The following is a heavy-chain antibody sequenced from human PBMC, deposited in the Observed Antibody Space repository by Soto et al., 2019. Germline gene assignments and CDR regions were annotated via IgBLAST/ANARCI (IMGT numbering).Heavy chain of an antibody. CDR1: GGTFSSYA. Sequence: SVKVSCKASGGTFSSYAISWVRQAPGQGLEWMGGIIPIFGTANYAQKFQGRVTITADKSTSTEYMELRILRSEDTAVYFCARFPGVYYDSSCYPVSFYFDYWGQGTLVTVSS. CDR2: IIPIFGTA. CDR3: ARFPGVYYDSSCYPVSFYFDY. J-gene: IGHJ4*02. D-gene: IGHD3-22*01. V-gene: IGHV1-69*06.